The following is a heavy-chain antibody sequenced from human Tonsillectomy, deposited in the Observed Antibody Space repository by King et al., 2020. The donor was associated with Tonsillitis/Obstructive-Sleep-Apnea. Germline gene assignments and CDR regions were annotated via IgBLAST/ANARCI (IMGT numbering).Heavy chain of an antibody. D-gene: IGHD2-8*01. CDR1: GGSFSGYY. J-gene: IGHJ6*03. CDR3: ASGPRGVGRNYYFYYMDV. V-gene: IGHV4-34*01. CDR2: INHSGGS. Sequence: VQLLQWGAGLLKPSETLSLTCAVYGGSFSGYYWSWIRQPPGKGLEWIGEINHSGGSNYKTSLKSRVTISVDTSKNQFSLKLSSVTAADTAVYYCASGPRGVGRNYYFYYMDVWGQGTPVTVSS.